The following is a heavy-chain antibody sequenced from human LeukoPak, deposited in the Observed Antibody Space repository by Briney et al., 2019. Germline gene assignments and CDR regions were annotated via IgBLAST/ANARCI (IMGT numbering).Heavy chain of an antibody. CDR2: IIPILGIA. Sequence: SVKVSCKASGGTFSSYAISWVRQAPGQGLEWMGRIIPILGIANYAQKFQGRVTITADKSTSTAYMELSSLRSEDTAVYYCARXWTXQGGLDVWGQGTTVTVSS. V-gene: IGHV1-69*04. J-gene: IGHJ6*02. CDR1: GGTFSSYA. CDR3: ARXWTXQGGLDV. D-gene: IGHD3/OR15-3a*01.